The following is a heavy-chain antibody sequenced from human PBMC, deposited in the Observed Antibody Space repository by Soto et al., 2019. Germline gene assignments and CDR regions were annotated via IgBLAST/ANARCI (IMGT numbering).Heavy chain of an antibody. D-gene: IGHD2-2*01. CDR3: AKARYCSSTSCPYGLDV. Sequence: EVQLVESGGGLVQPGRSLRLSCAASGFTFDDYAMHWVRQAPGKGLEWVSGISWKGGTIGYADSVKGRFTVSRDNARNPLYLQMNSLRPGDTALYYCAKARYCSSTSCPYGLDVWGQGTTVTVS. CDR2: ISWKGGTI. J-gene: IGHJ6*02. CDR1: GFTFDDYA. V-gene: IGHV3-9*01.